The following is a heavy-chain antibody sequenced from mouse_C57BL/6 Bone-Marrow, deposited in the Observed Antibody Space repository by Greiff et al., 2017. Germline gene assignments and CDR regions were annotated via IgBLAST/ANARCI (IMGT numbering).Heavy chain of an antibody. D-gene: IGHD2-3*01. J-gene: IGHJ3*01. CDR1: GYTFTDYY. Sequence: EVQLQQSGPELVKPGASVKISCKASGYTFTDYYMNWVKQSHGKSLEWIGDINPNNGGTSYNQKFKGKATLTVDKSSSTAYMELRSLTSEDSAVYYCARCDGYKGSWFAYWGQGTLVTVSA. V-gene: IGHV1-26*01. CDR3: ARCDGYKGSWFAY. CDR2: INPNNGGT.